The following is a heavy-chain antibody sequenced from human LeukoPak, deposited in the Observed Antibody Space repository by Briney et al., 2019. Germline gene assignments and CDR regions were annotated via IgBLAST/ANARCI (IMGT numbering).Heavy chain of an antibody. J-gene: IGHJ4*02. V-gene: IGHV1-46*01. Sequence: GASVKVSCKASGYTFTSYYMHWVRQAPGQGLEWMGIINPSGGSTSYAQKFQGRVTMTTDTSTSTAYMELRSLRSDDTAVYYCARVGLWQWLADYWGQGTLVTVSS. CDR1: GYTFTSYY. D-gene: IGHD6-19*01. CDR3: ARVGLWQWLADY. CDR2: INPSGGST.